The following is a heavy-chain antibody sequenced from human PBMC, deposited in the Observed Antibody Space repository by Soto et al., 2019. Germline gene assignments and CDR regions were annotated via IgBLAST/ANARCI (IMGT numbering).Heavy chain of an antibody. Sequence: EVQLVESGGGLVQPGGSLRLSCVVSGFTFGRHWMSWVRQAPGKGLEWVANIKEDGSEKNTVDSLKGRFTISRDNARNSVYRQMSPLRAEDTAVYYCARVENSFGGMDVWGQGTTVIVS. CDR3: ARVENSFGGMDV. D-gene: IGHD3-16*01. V-gene: IGHV3-7*05. CDR2: IKEDGSEK. J-gene: IGHJ6*02. CDR1: GFTFGRHW.